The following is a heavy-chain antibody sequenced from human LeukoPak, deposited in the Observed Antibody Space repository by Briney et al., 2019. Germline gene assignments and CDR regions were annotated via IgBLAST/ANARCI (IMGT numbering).Heavy chain of an antibody. CDR3: ARGPYCSGGSCYSVWFDP. CDR2: IYHSGST. Sequence: PSETLSLTCTVSGGSISSGSYYWSWIRQPAGKGLEWIGYIYHSGSTYYNPSLKSRVTISVDRSKNQFSLKLSSVTAADTAVYYCARGPYCSGGSCYSVWFDPWGQGTLVTVSS. D-gene: IGHD2-15*01. V-gene: IGHV4-30-2*01. CDR1: GGSISSGSYY. J-gene: IGHJ5*02.